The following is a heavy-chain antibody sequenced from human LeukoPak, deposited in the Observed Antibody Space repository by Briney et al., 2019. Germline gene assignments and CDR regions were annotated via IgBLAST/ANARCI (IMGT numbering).Heavy chain of an antibody. J-gene: IGHJ4*02. D-gene: IGHD6-13*01. Sequence: PSETLSLTCAVYGGSFSGYYWSWIRQPPGKGLEWIGEINHSGSTNYNPSLKSRVTISVDTSKNQFSLKLSSVTAADTAVYYCSRGPQTIAAAGGYYLDYGGEGTLVTVSS. CDR1: GGSFSGYY. CDR2: INHSGST. V-gene: IGHV4-34*01. CDR3: SRGPQTIAAAGGYYLDY.